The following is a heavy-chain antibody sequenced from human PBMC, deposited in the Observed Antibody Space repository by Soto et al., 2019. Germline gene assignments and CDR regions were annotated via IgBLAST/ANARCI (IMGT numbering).Heavy chain of an antibody. V-gene: IGHV3-53*04. D-gene: IGHD6-19*01. Sequence: PGGSLRLSCAASGFTVSSNYMSWVRQAPGKGLEWVSVIFTGGSTYYADSVKGRFTISRHSSMNTVYLQMDSLRAEDTAVYYCAIDRQSRGWLDAFDIWGQGTMVTVSS. J-gene: IGHJ3*02. CDR3: AIDRQSRGWLDAFDI. CDR2: IFTGGST. CDR1: GFTVSSNY.